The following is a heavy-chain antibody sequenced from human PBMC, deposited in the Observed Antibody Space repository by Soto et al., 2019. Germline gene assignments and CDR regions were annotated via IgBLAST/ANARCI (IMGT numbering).Heavy chain of an antibody. J-gene: IGHJ6*02. V-gene: IGHV1-69*13. Sequence: SVKVSCKASGGTFSNYAISWVRQAPGQGLEWMGGIIPIFGTANYAQKFQGRVTITADESTSTAYMELSSLRSEDTAVYYCARASSYSSSWHYYYGMDVWGQGTTVTVSS. D-gene: IGHD6-6*01. CDR1: GGTFSNYA. CDR3: ARASSYSSSWHYYYGMDV. CDR2: IIPIFGTA.